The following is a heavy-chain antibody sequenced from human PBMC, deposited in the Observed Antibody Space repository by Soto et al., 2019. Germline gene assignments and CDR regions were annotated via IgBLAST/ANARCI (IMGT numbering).Heavy chain of an antibody. CDR3: ARESPIEWLVLGPDLYFDY. Sequence: QVQLVASGGGVVQPGRSLRLSCAASGFTFSSYAMHWVRQAPGKGLEWVAVISYDGSNKYYAGSVKGRFTISRDNSKNTLYLQMNSLRAEDTAVYYCARESPIEWLVLGPDLYFDYWGQGALVTVSS. V-gene: IGHV3-30-3*01. CDR1: GFTFSSYA. CDR2: ISYDGSNK. J-gene: IGHJ4*02. D-gene: IGHD6-19*01.